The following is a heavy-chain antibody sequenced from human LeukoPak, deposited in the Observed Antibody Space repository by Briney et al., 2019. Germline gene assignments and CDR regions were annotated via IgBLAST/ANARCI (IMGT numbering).Heavy chain of an antibody. D-gene: IGHD3-10*01. V-gene: IGHV4-61*02. Sequence: SETLSLTCTVSGGSISSGSYYWSWIRQPAGKGLEWIGRIYTSGSTNYNPSLKSRVTISVDTSRNQFSLKLSSVTAADTAVYYCARGRITMVRGAIITYWFDPWDQGTLVTVSS. J-gene: IGHJ5*02. CDR2: IYTSGST. CDR3: ARGRITMVRGAIITYWFDP. CDR1: GGSISSGSYY.